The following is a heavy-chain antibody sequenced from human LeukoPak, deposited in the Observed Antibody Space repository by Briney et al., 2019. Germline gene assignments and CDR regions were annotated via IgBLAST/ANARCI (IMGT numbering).Heavy chain of an antibody. CDR3: AKAGATGTPYYYYGMDV. D-gene: IGHD1-1*01. CDR2: ISGSGGST. Sequence: PGGSLRLSCAASGFTFSSYAMSLVRQAPGKGLEWVSAISGSGGSTYYADSVKGRFTISRDNSKNTLYLQMNSLRAEDTAVYYCAKAGATGTPYYYYGMDVWGKGTTVTVSS. CDR1: GFTFSSYA. J-gene: IGHJ6*04. V-gene: IGHV3-23*01.